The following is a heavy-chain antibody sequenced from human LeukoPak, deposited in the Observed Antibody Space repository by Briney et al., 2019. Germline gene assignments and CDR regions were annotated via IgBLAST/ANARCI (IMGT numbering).Heavy chain of an antibody. CDR2: IIPNLGIA. CDR1: GGTFSSYA. V-gene: IGHV1-69*04. Sequence: ASVKVSCKASGGTFSSYAISWVRQAPGQGLEWMGRIIPNLGIANYAQKFQGRVTITADKSTSTAYMELSSLRSEDTAVYYCARQWRGYSGYAAFDIWGQGTMVTVSS. J-gene: IGHJ3*02. D-gene: IGHD5-12*01. CDR3: ARQWRGYSGYAAFDI.